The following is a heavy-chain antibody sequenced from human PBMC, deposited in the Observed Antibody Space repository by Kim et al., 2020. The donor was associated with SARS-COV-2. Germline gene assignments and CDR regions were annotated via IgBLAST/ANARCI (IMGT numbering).Heavy chain of an antibody. Sequence: SVKVSCKASGGTFSSYAISWVRQAPGQGLEWMGRIIPILGIANYAQKFQGRVTITADKSTSTAYMELSSLRSEDTAGYYCAGRDGYNYYYFDYWGQGTLVTVSS. CDR2: IIPILGIA. D-gene: IGHD5-12*01. J-gene: IGHJ4*02. V-gene: IGHV1-69*04. CDR3: AGRDGYNYYYFDY. CDR1: GGTFSSYA.